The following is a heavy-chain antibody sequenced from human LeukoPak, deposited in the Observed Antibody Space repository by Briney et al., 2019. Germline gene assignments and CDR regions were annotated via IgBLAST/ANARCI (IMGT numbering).Heavy chain of an antibody. D-gene: IGHD6-13*01. V-gene: IGHV4-34*01. J-gene: IGHJ3*02. Sequence: SETLSLTCAVYGGSFSGYYWSWIRQPLGKGLEWIGEINHSGSTNYNPSLKSRVTISVDTSKNQFSLKLSSVTAADTAVYYCARANQQLDAFDIWGQGTMVTVSS. CDR1: GGSFSGYY. CDR3: ARANQQLDAFDI. CDR2: INHSGST.